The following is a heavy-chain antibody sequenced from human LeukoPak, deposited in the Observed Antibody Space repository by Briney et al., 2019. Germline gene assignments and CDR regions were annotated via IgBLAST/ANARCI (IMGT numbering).Heavy chain of an antibody. J-gene: IGHJ4*02. CDR1: GFTFSSYA. Sequence: GGSLRLSCAASGFTFSSYAMSWVRQAPGKGLEWVSSISGSGGSTYYADSVKGRFTISRDNSKNTLYLQMNSLRAEDTAVYYCAKADTGSSGWYSRAWFFDYWGQGTLVTVSS. CDR3: AKADTGSSGWYSRAWFFDY. D-gene: IGHD6-19*01. CDR2: ISGSGGST. V-gene: IGHV3-23*01.